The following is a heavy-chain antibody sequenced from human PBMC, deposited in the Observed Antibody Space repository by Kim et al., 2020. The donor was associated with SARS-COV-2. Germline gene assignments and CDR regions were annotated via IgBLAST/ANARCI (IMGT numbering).Heavy chain of an antibody. D-gene: IGHD5-18*01. Sequence: GGSLRLSCAASGFTFSSYAMHWVRQAPGKGLEWVAVIWYDGSNKYYADSVKGRFTISRDNSKNTLYLQMNSLRAEDTAVYYCAKAGYGIDYWGQGTLVTVSS. CDR1: GFTFSSYA. CDR2: IWYDGSNK. V-gene: IGHV3-33*06. J-gene: IGHJ4*02. CDR3: AKAGYGIDY.